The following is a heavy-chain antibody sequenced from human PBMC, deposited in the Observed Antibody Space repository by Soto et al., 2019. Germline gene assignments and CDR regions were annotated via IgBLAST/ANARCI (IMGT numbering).Heavy chain of an antibody. CDR2: INPNSGGT. V-gene: IGHV1-2*02. CDR1: GYTFTGHF. J-gene: IGHJ4*02. Sequence: ASVKVSCKASGYTFTGHFMHWVRQAPGQGFEWMGWINPNSGGTNYVQRFQGRVAMTRDTSISTAYMELSRLTSDDTAVYYCARDDYGGNSGVLVDFWGQGTLVTVSS. CDR3: ARDDYGGNSGVLVDF. D-gene: IGHD4-17*01.